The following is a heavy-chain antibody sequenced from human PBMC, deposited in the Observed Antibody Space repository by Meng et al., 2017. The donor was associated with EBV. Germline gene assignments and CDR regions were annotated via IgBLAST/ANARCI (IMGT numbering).Heavy chain of an antibody. CDR3: ARAEIAAAGRLDY. CDR2: IIPIFGTA. J-gene: IGHJ4*02. Sequence: QGQLVQAGGGWKKPGSPVKVSCKASGSTFSSYAISWVRQAPGQGLEWMGGIIPIFGTANYAQKFQGRVTITADKSTSTAYMELSSLRSEDTAVYYCARAEIAAAGRLDYWGQGTLVTVSS. D-gene: IGHD6-13*01. V-gene: IGHV1-69*06. CDR1: GSTFSSYA.